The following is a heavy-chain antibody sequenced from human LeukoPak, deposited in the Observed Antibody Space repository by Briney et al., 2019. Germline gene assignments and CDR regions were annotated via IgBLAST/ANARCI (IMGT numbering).Heavy chain of an antibody. J-gene: IGHJ5*02. CDR1: GGSISSYY. Sequence: PSETLSLTCTVSGGSISSYYWSWIRQPPGKGLEWIGYISYSGSTSYGPSLKSRVTISVDTSKNQFSLNLSSVTAADTAVYYCARDYPRYNWFDPWGQGTLVTVSS. CDR2: ISYSGST. V-gene: IGHV4-59*01. CDR3: ARDYPRYNWFDP.